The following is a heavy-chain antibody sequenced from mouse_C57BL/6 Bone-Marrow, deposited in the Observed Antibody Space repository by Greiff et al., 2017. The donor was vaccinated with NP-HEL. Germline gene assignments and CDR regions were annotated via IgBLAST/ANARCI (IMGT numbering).Heavy chain of an antibody. J-gene: IGHJ3*01. D-gene: IGHD2-1*01. CDR3: AITFYYGNYLAWFAY. CDR2: ISNGGGST. CDR1: GFTFSDYY. V-gene: IGHV5-12*01. Sequence: EVKLMESGGGLVQPGGSLKLSCAASGFTFSDYYMYWVRQTPEKRLEWVAYISNGGGSTYYPDTVKGRFTISRDNAKNTLYLQMSRLKSEDTAMYYCAITFYYGNYLAWFAYWGQGTLVTVSA.